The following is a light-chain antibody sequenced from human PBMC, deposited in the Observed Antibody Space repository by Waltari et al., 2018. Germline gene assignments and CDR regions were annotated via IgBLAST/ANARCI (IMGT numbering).Light chain of an antibody. CDR1: SSTIGSNY. Sequence: QSVLTQPPSASGPPGQRVPTSCSGISSTIGSNYLYWNQQLPGTAPKRLIYTNSERPSGVPDRFSGSKSGTSASLAISGLRSEDEGDYFCAAWDDRLTVVVFGGGTKLTVL. CDR2: TNS. CDR3: AAWDDRLTVVV. J-gene: IGLJ2*01. V-gene: IGLV1-47*01.